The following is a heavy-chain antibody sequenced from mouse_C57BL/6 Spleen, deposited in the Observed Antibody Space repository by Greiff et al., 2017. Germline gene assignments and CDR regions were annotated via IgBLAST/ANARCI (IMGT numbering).Heavy chain of an antibody. D-gene: IGHD1-1*02. CDR3: ARTPLYGLLDY. Sequence: QVQLQQSGAELVKPGASVKISCKASGYAFSSYWMNWVKQRPGKGLEWIGQIYPGDGDTNYNGKFKGKATLTADKSSSTAYMQLSSLTSEDSAVYFCARTPLYGLLDYWGQGTTLTVSS. J-gene: IGHJ2*01. CDR1: GYAFSSYW. CDR2: IYPGDGDT. V-gene: IGHV1-80*01.